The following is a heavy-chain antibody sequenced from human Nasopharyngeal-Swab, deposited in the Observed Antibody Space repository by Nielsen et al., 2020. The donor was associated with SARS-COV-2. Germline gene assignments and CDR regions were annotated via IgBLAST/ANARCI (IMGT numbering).Heavy chain of an antibody. CDR3: AKGKCGSYFDAFDI. CDR1: GFTFSSHG. V-gene: IGHV3-30*18. CDR2: ISYDGSNK. J-gene: IGHJ3*02. D-gene: IGHD1-26*01. Sequence: GESLKISCAASGFTFSSHGMHRVRQAPGKGLEWVAVISYDGSNKYYADSVKGRFTISRDNSKNHLYLQMNSLRAEDTAVYYCAKGKCGSYFDAFDIWGQGTMVTVSS.